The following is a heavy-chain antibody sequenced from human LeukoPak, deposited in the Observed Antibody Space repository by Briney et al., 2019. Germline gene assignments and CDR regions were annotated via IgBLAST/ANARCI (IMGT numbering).Heavy chain of an antibody. Sequence: PSETLSLTCAAYGGSFSGYYWSWIRQPPGKGLEWIGEINHSGSTNYNPSLKSRVTISVDTSKNQFSLKLSSVTAADTAVYYCARGKGFRGYYFDYWGQGTLVTVSS. CDR2: INHSGST. CDR1: GGSFSGYY. V-gene: IGHV4-34*01. J-gene: IGHJ4*02. CDR3: ARGKGFRGYYFDY. D-gene: IGHD3-10*01.